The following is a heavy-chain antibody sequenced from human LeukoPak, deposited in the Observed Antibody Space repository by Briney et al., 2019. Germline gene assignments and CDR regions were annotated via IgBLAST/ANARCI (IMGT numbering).Heavy chain of an antibody. V-gene: IGHV1-18*01. Sequence: ASVKVSCKASGYTFTSYGISWVRQAPGQGLEWMGWISAYNGNTNYAQKLQGRVTMTTDTSTSTAYMELRSLRSDDTAVYYCARDRSDSYYDFWSGYYNYFDYWGQGTLVPVSS. J-gene: IGHJ4*02. CDR3: ARDRSDSYYDFWSGYYNYFDY. CDR1: GYTFTSYG. CDR2: ISAYNGNT. D-gene: IGHD3-3*01.